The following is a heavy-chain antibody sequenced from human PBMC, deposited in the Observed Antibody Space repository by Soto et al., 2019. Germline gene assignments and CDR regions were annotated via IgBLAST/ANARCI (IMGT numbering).Heavy chain of an antibody. Sequence: SETLSLTCTVSGGSISSYYWSWIRQPPGKGLEWIGYIYYSGSTNYNPSLKSRVTISVDTSKNQFSLKLSSVTAADTAVYYCAREGIGFLGRAFDIWGQGTMVTVSS. V-gene: IGHV4-59*01. J-gene: IGHJ3*02. CDR3: AREGIGFLGRAFDI. CDR1: GGSISSYY. CDR2: IYYSGST. D-gene: IGHD3-3*01.